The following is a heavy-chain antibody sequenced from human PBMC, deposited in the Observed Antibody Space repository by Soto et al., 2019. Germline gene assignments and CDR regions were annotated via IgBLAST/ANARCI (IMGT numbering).Heavy chain of an antibody. CDR1: GGTVSSYT. CDR2: IIPILGIA. D-gene: IGHD3-22*01. CDR3: ARGYYYDNSAWPPGE. J-gene: IGHJ4*01. Sequence: ASVKVACTASGGTVSSYTISWVRQAPGQGLEWMGRIIPILGIANYAQKFQGRVTITADKSTSTAYMELSSLRSEDTAVYYCARGYYYDNSAWPPGEWGQGTLVPVSS. V-gene: IGHV1-69*02.